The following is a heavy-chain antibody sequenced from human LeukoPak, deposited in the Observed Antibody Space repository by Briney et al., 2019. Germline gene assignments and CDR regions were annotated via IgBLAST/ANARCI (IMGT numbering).Heavy chain of an antibody. CDR3: ARDLGQYYDTSDNWFDP. J-gene: IGHJ5*02. D-gene: IGHD3-22*01. CDR1: GFTFSNYW. Sequence: GGSLRLSCTASGFTFSNYWMHWVRHAPGKGLVWVSRINSDGINTSYADSVKGRFTISRDNAKNTLNLQMNSLRAEDTAVYYCARDLGQYYDTSDNWFDPWGQGTLVTVSS. V-gene: IGHV3-74*01. CDR2: INSDGINT.